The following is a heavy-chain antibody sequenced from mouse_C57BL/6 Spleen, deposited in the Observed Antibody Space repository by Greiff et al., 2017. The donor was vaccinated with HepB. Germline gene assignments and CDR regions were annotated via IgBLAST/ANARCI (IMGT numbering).Heavy chain of an antibody. CDR3: AREGTVYYFDY. CDR1: GYAFSSYW. V-gene: IGHV1-80*01. J-gene: IGHJ2*01. D-gene: IGHD1-1*01. CDR2: IYPGDGDT. Sequence: QVQLQQSGAELVKPGASVKISCKASGYAFSSYWMNWVKQRPGKGLEWIGQIYPGDGDTNYNGKFKGKATLTADKSSSTAYMQLSSLTSEDSAVYFCAREGTVYYFDYWGQGTTLTVSS.